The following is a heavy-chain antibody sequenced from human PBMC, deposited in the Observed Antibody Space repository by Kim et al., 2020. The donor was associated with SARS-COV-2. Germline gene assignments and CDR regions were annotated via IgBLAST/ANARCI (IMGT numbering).Heavy chain of an antibody. CDR1: GFTFSSYA. Sequence: GGSLRLSCAASGFTFSSYAMSWVRQAPGKGLEWVSAISGSGGSTYYADSVKGRFTISRDNSKNTLYLQMNSLRAEDTAVYYCANRPNTFGGVSRAFDIWGQGTMVTVSS. D-gene: IGHD3-16*01. CDR3: ANRPNTFGGVSRAFDI. J-gene: IGHJ3*02. V-gene: IGHV3-23*01. CDR2: ISGSGGST.